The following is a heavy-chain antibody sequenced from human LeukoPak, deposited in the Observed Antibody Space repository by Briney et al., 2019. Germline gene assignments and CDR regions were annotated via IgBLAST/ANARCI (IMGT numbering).Heavy chain of an antibody. V-gene: IGHV1-46*01. CDR2: INPSGGST. CDR3: ASLLPKPLTGLNYNYHYIDV. D-gene: IGHD3-9*01. J-gene: IGHJ6*03. Sequence: ASVKVSCKASGYTFTSYYMHWVRQAPGQGLEWMGIINPSGGSTSYAQKFQGRVTMTRDMSTSTVYMELSSLRSEDTAVYYCASLLPKPLTGLNYNYHYIDVWAKGITVTVSS. CDR1: GYTFTSYY.